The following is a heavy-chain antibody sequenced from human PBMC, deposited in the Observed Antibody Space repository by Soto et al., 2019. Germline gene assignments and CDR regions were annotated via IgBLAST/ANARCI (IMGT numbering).Heavy chain of an antibody. CDR2: IYYSGST. Sequence: SETLSLTCTVSGGSISSYYWSWIRQPPGKGLEWIGYIYYSGSTNYNPSLKSRVTISVDTCKNQFSLKLSSVTAADTAVYCCARDQGYGDYVAFDIWGQGTMVTVSS. CDR3: ARDQGYGDYVAFDI. D-gene: IGHD4-17*01. J-gene: IGHJ3*02. V-gene: IGHV4-59*01. CDR1: GGSISSYY.